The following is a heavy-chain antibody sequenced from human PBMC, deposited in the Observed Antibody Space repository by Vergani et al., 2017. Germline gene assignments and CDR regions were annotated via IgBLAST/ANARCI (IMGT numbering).Heavy chain of an antibody. CDR2: ISAYNGNT. D-gene: IGHD2-2*01. CDR1: GYTFTSYG. V-gene: IGHV1-18*04. Sequence: QVQLVQSGAEVKKPGASVKVSCKASGYTFTSYGISWVRQAPGQGLEWMGWISAYNGNTKYAQKLQGRVTMTTDTYTSTAYMELRSLRSDDTAVYYCARDPDIVVVPAAPYYYYYYGMDVWGQGTTVTVSS. J-gene: IGHJ6*02. CDR3: ARDPDIVVVPAAPYYYYYYGMDV.